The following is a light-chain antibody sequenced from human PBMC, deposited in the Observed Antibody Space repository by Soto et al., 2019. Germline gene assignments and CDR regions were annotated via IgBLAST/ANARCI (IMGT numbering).Light chain of an antibody. CDR1: QSVSSY. Sequence: EIVLTQSPATLSLSPGERATLSCRASQSVSSYLAWYQQKPGQAPRLLIYDASNRATGIPARFSGSGSGTAFTLTISSLAPEDFAVYYCQQRSNWPPWTFGQGTKV. CDR3: QQRSNWPPWT. CDR2: DAS. V-gene: IGKV3-11*01. J-gene: IGKJ1*01.